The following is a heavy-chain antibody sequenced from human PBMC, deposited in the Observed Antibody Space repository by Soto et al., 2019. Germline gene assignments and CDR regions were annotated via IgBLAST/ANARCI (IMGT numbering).Heavy chain of an antibody. CDR2: ISWYGGTP. CDR3: AKDFGSGGYYFDA. V-gene: IGHV3-43*01. D-gene: IGHD2-15*01. CDR1: GFTFDDYT. J-gene: IGHJ4*02. Sequence: GGSLRLSCAASGFTFDDYTMHWVRQVPGKGLEWLSLISWYGGTPSYAASVKGRFTISRDNDGKSLYLQMKSLRSEDTALYYCAKDFGSGGYYFDAWGQGTLVTVSS.